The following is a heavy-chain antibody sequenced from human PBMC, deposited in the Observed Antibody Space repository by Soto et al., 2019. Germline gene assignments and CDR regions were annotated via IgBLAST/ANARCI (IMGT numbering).Heavy chain of an antibody. CDR1: GFTFSSYA. D-gene: IGHD3-9*01. CDR3: AKRMTYYDILTGYHYYGMDV. CDR2: ISGSGGST. Sequence: EVQLLESGGGLVQPGGSLRLSCEASGFTFSSYAMSWVRQAPGKGLEWVSAISGSGGSTYYADSVKGRFTISRDNSKNTLYLQMNSLRAEDTAVYYCAKRMTYYDILTGYHYYGMDVWGQGTTVTVSS. J-gene: IGHJ6*02. V-gene: IGHV3-23*01.